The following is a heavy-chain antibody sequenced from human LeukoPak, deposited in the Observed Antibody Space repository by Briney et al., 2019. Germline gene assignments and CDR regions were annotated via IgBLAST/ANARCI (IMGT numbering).Heavy chain of an antibody. J-gene: IGHJ6*03. CDR1: GFTFDDYA. Sequence: GGSLRLXCAASGFTFDDYAMHWGRQAPGKGLEWVSLISGDGGSTYYADSVKGRFTISRDNSKNSLYLQMNSLRTEDTALYHSAKDRLRLAYMDVWGKGTTVTVSS. CDR3: AKDRLRLAYMDV. CDR2: ISGDGGST. V-gene: IGHV3-43*02. D-gene: IGHD2-15*01.